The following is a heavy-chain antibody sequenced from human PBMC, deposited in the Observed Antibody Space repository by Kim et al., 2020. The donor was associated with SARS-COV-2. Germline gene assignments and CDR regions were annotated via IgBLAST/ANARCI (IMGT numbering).Heavy chain of an antibody. Sequence: SETLSLTCAVSGDSINSYYWSWIRQPPGKALEWIGYIYYSGSAIYNPSLKSRVTISVDTSKNQVSLMLTSVTAADTATYYCATDRDGTGWFDPWGQGTLV. V-gene: IGHV4-59*01. CDR1: GDSINSYY. J-gene: IGHJ5*02. CDR3: ATDRDGTGWFDP. D-gene: IGHD1-1*01. CDR2: IYYSGSA.